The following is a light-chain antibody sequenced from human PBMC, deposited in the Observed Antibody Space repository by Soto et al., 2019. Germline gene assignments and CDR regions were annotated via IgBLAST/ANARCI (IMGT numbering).Light chain of an antibody. CDR1: QTITTW. V-gene: IGKV1-5*01. CDR2: DAS. Sequence: DIRVTQSPPTLSASVGDRVTITCRASQTITTWMAWYQQKPGKAPKLLVYDASTLQSGVATRFSGSGSGTEFTLILSRLQPEDSATYYCQQYTNTNNPWMFGQGTKVDIK. J-gene: IGKJ1*01. CDR3: QQYTNTNNPWM.